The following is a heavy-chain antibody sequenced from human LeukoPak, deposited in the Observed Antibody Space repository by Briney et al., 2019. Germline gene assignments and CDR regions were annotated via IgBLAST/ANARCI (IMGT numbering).Heavy chain of an antibody. J-gene: IGHJ4*02. CDR3: AKLRGSSSWYYFDY. CDR2: ISWNSGSI. D-gene: IGHD6-13*01. CDR1: GFTFDDYA. Sequence: PGGSLRLSCAASGFTFDDYAMRWVRQAPGKGLEWVSGISWNSGSIGYADSVKGRFTISRDNAKNSLYLQMNSLRAEDTALYYCAKLRGSSSWYYFDYWGQGTLVTVSS. V-gene: IGHV3-9*01.